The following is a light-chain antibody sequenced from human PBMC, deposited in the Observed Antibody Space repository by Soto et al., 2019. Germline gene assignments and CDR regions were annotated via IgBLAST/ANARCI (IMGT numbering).Light chain of an antibody. CDR3: QQFSSYPYT. Sequence: DIPMTQSPSTLSASVGDRVTITCRASQTISSWLAWYQQKPGKAPKLLISKASSLESGVPSRFSGSGSGTEFTLTISSLQPDDFATYYCQQFSSYPYTFGQGTKLEI. V-gene: IGKV1-5*03. CDR1: QTISSW. J-gene: IGKJ2*01. CDR2: KAS.